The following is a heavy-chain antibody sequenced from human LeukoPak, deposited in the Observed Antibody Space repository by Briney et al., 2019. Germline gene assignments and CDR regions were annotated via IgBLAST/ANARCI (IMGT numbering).Heavy chain of an antibody. V-gene: IGHV3-53*01. CDR1: GFTFSSYG. CDR3: ARDNSWTYYYGMDV. CDR2: IYSGGST. Sequence: GGSLRLSCAASGFTFSSYGMHWVRQAPGKGLEWVSVIYSGGSTYYADSVKGRFTISRDNSKNTLYLQMNSLRAEDTAVYYCARDNSWTYYYGMDVWGQGTTDTVSS. J-gene: IGHJ6*02. D-gene: IGHD6-13*01.